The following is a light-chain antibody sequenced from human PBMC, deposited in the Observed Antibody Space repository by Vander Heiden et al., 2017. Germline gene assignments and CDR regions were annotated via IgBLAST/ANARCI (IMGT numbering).Light chain of an antibody. CDR1: QDIRSD. J-gene: IGKJ1*01. Sequence: AIQMTQSPSSLSASVGDRVTITCRASQDIRSDLAWYQQKPGKAPKLLIYTSSSLHSGVPSRFSGSASGTDFTLSITTLQPEDYATYYCRQHATFPWTFGQGTTVEVK. CDR3: RQHATFPWT. CDR2: TSS. V-gene: IGKV1-6*01.